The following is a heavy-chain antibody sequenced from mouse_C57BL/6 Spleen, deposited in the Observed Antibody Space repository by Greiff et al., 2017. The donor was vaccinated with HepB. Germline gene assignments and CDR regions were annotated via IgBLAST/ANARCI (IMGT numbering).Heavy chain of an antibody. D-gene: IGHD3-2*02. V-gene: IGHV1-50*01. CDR2: IDPSDSYT. J-gene: IGHJ2*01. CDR3: ARTLDSSGYWAAFDY. Sequence: QVQLQQPGAELVKPGASVKLSCKASGYTFTSYWMQWVKQRPGQGLAWIGEIDPSDSYTNYNQKFKGTATLTVDTSSSTASMQLSSLTSEDSAVYYCARTLDSSGYWAAFDYWGQGTTLTVSS. CDR1: GYTFTSYW.